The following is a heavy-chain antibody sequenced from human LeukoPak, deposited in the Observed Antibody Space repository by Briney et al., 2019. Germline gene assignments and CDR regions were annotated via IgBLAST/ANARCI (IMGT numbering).Heavy chain of an antibody. CDR1: GFTFSSYA. Sequence: PGGSLRLSCAASGFTFSSYAMSWVRQAPGKGLEWVSTISGSGGYTYYADSVKGRFTISRDNSKNTLYLQMNSLRAEDTAIYYCAKELAATGSYYFGYWGQGTLVTVSS. D-gene: IGHD6-13*01. J-gene: IGHJ4*02. CDR2: ISGSGGYT. V-gene: IGHV3-23*01. CDR3: AKELAATGSYYFGY.